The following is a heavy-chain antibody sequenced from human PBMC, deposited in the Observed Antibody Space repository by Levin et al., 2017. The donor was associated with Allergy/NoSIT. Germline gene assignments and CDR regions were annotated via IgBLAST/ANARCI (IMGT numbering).Heavy chain of an antibody. Sequence: SCAASGFSFSAYAFHWVRQAPGKGLEWVAVIAYDGNNKVYADSVKGRFTVSRDDSSNTLSLHMTSLRTADTAVYYCARIVRNCPDFWGQGALVAVSS. CDR3: ARIVRNCPDF. J-gene: IGHJ4*02. CDR2: IAYDGNNK. D-gene: IGHD1-26*01. V-gene: IGHV3-30-3*01. CDR1: GFSFSAYA.